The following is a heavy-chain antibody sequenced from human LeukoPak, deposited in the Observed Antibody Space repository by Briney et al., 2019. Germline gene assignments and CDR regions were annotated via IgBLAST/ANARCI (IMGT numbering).Heavy chain of an antibody. D-gene: IGHD2-2*01. CDR1: GYTFTSYG. V-gene: IGHV1-18*01. J-gene: IGHJ4*02. CDR3: ARGGCSSTSCYPFDY. CDR2: ISAYNGNT. Sequence: ASVKVSCKASGYTFTSYGISWVRQAPGQGLEWMGWISAYNGNTNYAQKLQGSVTMTTDTSTSTAYMELRSLRSDDTAVYYCARGGCSSTSCYPFDYWGQGTLVTVSS.